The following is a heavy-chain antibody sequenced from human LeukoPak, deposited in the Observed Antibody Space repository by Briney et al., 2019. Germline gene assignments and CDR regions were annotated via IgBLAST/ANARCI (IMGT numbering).Heavy chain of an antibody. J-gene: IGHJ4*02. Sequence: GGSLRLSCAASGFTFSSYSMYWVRQAPGKGLEWVSSISSSSSYIYYADSVKGRFTISRDNAKNSLYPQMNSLRAEDTAVYYCANIAARPGHHFGYWGQGTLVTVSS. CDR1: GFTFSSYS. CDR2: ISSSSSYI. V-gene: IGHV3-21*01. CDR3: ANIAARPGHHFGY. D-gene: IGHD6-6*01.